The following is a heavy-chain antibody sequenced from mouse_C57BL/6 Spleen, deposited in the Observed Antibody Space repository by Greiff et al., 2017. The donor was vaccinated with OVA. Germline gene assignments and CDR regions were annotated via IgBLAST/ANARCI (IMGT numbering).Heavy chain of an antibody. D-gene: IGHD3-2*02. Sequence: QVQRQEPGAELVRPGSSVKLSCKASGYTFTSYWMHWVKQRPIQGLEWIGNIDPSDSETHYNQNFKDKATLTVDKSSSTAYMQLSSLTSEDSAVYYCARSGSSGYVDYFDYWGQGTTLTVSS. V-gene: IGHV1-52*01. CDR1: GYTFTSYW. J-gene: IGHJ2*01. CDR3: ARSGSSGYVDYFDY. CDR2: IDPSDSET.